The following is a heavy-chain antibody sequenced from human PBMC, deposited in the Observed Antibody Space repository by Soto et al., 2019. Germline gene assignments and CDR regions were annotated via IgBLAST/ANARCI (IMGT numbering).Heavy chain of an antibody. CDR1: GFTVSSNY. CDR2: IYSGGST. J-gene: IGHJ6*02. CDR3: ARAPIFGVVKFPNGMDV. Sequence: HPGGSLRLSCAASGFTVSSNYMSWVRQAPGKGLEWVSVIYSGGSTYYADSVKGRFTICRDNSKNTLNIQMKSLRAEDTAVYYCARAPIFGVVKFPNGMDVWRQGTTVTVSS. D-gene: IGHD3-3*01. V-gene: IGHV3-53*01.